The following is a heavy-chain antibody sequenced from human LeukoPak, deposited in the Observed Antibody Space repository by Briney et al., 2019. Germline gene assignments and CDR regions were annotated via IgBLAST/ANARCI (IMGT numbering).Heavy chain of an antibody. J-gene: IGHJ6*03. V-gene: IGHV3-74*01. CDR1: GFTFSSYW. CDR2: INSDGSST. Sequence: GGSLSLSCAASGFTFSSYWMHWVRQAPGKGLVWVSRINSDGSSTSYADSVKGRFTISRDNAKNTLYLQMNSLRAEDTAVYYCARYEVDYDFWSGYYTGYHYYYMDVWGKGTTVTVSS. CDR3: ARYEVDYDFWSGYYTGYHYYYMDV. D-gene: IGHD3-3*01.